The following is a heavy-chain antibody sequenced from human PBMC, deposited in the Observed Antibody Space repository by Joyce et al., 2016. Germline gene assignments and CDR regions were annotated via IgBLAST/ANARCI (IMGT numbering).Heavy chain of an antibody. J-gene: IGHJ4*02. CDR1: GGSISSTNW. D-gene: IGHD6-19*01. CDR3: ARGLWLVRGYYFDY. CDR2: IYHSGST. V-gene: IGHV4-4*02. Sequence: MQLQESGPGLVKPSGTLSLTCSVSGGSISSTNWWGWVRQPPGKGLEWIGQIYHSGSTNYNPSLKSRVTISLDKSKNQFSLSLTSVTAADTAVYYCARGLWLVRGYYFDYWGQGTLVTVSS.